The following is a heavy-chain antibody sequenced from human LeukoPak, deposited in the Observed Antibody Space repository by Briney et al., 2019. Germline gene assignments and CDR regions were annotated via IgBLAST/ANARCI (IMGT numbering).Heavy chain of an antibody. CDR1: GFTFDNYA. Sequence: GRSLRLSCAASGFTFDNYAMHWVRHAPGKGLEWVSSISWNSGSIGYADSVKGRFTISRDNAKNSLYLQMNSLSPEDMALYYCAKSEGAFLSSSFDYWGQGALLTVSS. V-gene: IGHV3-9*03. CDR3: AKSEGAFLSSSFDY. J-gene: IGHJ4*02. CDR2: ISWNSGSI. D-gene: IGHD3-22*01.